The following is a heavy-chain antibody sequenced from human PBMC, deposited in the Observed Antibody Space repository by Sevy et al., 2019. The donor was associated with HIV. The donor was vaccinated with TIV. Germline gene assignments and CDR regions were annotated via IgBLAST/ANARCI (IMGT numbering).Heavy chain of an antibody. D-gene: IGHD3-10*01. CDR2: FSISGRMI. CDR1: GFTFSNYY. Sequence: GGSLRLSCAASGFTFSNYYMNWIRQAPGKGLEWVSSFSISGRMISYADSVKGRFTISRDNAKNSLYLQMSSLLADDTAVYYCAREVDGVRGVYDYWGQGTLVTVSS. CDR3: AREVDGVRGVYDY. J-gene: IGHJ4*02. V-gene: IGHV3-11*01.